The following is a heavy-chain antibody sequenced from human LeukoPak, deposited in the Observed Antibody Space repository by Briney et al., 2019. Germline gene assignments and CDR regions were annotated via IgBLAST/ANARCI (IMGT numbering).Heavy chain of an antibody. Sequence: ASVKVSCKASGYTFTGYYMHWVRQAPGQGLEWMGWINPDSGGTNYAQKFQGRVTMTRDTSISTAYMDLSRLRSDDTAVYYCARSSYGSGTYSYFDYWGQGTLVTVSS. J-gene: IGHJ4*02. D-gene: IGHD3-10*01. V-gene: IGHV1-2*02. CDR3: ARSSYGSGTYSYFDY. CDR1: GYTFTGYY. CDR2: INPDSGGT.